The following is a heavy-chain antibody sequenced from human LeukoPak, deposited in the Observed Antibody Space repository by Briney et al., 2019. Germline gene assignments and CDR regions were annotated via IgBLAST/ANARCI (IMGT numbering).Heavy chain of an antibody. J-gene: IGHJ4*02. D-gene: IGHD3-22*01. Sequence: ASVKISCKASRDMLNSDHIHWVRQAPGQGLEWMGWINTNTGNPTYAQGFTGRFVFSLDTSVSTAYLQISSLKADDTAMYYCARGDYETHGYQTRWGQGTLVTVSS. CDR2: INTNTGNP. V-gene: IGHV7-4-1*02. CDR1: RDMLNSDH. CDR3: ARGDYETHGYQTR.